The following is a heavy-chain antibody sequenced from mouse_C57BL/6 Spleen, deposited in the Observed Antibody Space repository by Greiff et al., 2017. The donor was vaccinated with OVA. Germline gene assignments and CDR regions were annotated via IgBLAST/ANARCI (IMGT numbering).Heavy chain of an antibody. CDR2: IDPSDSYT. Sequence: QVQLQQSGAELVMPGASVKLSCKASGYTFTSYWMHWVKQRPGQGLEWIGEIDPSDSYTNYNQKFKGKSTLTVDKSSSTAYMQLSSLTSEDSAVYYCARSYDYEYFDYWGQGTTLTVSS. V-gene: IGHV1-69*01. D-gene: IGHD2-4*01. J-gene: IGHJ2*01. CDR1: GYTFTSYW. CDR3: ARSYDYEYFDY.